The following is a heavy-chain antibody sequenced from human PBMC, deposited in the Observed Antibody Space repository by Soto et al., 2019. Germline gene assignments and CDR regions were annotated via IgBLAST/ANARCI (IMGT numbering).Heavy chain of an antibody. CDR3: ARFEGATPNAFDI. V-gene: IGHV1-69*13. Sequence: ASVKVSCKASGGTFSSYAISWVRQAPGQGLEWMGGIIPIFGTANYAQKFQGRVTITADESTSTAYMELSSLRSEDTAVYYCARFEGATPNAFDIWGQGTMVTVSS. CDR1: GGTFSSYA. CDR2: IIPIFGTA. D-gene: IGHD1-26*01. J-gene: IGHJ3*02.